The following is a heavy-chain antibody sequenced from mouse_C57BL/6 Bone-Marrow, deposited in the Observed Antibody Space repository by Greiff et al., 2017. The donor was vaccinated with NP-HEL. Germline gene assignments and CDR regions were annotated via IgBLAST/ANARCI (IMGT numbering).Heavy chain of an antibody. D-gene: IGHD1-1*02. V-gene: IGHV5-6*01. Sequence: EVKVVESGGDLVKPGGSLKLSCAASGFTFSSYGMSWVRQTPDKRLEWVATISSGGSYTYYPDSVKGRFTISRDNAKNTLYLQMSSLKPEDTAMYYCARQWSYWYFDVWGTGTTVTVSS. CDR2: ISSGGSYT. CDR1: GFTFSSYG. J-gene: IGHJ1*03. CDR3: ARQWSYWYFDV.